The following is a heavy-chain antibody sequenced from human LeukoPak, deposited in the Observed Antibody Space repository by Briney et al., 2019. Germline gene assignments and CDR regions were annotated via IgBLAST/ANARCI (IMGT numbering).Heavy chain of an antibody. CDR3: ARQTWIELWHFDY. Sequence: KTSETLSLTCTVSGGSIGSSSYYRAWIRQPPGKGLEWIGSIYYSGSTYYNPSLKSRVTISIETSENKFSLKVNSVTAADTAVYYCARQTWIELWHFDYWGQGALVTVSS. V-gene: IGHV4-39*01. D-gene: IGHD5-18*01. CDR1: GGSIGSSSYY. J-gene: IGHJ4*02. CDR2: IYYSGST.